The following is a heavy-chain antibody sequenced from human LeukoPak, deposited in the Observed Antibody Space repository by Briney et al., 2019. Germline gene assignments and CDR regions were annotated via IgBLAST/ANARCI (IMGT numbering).Heavy chain of an antibody. D-gene: IGHD3-22*01. Sequence: GGSLRPSCAASGFTLSSYGTRWVRDAPGKGQERVAVISYDVNNKYYAGSVKGRFTISRDNSKNTLYLQMNSLRAEDTAVYYCAKDRFSQIDDSSGYYFDYWGQGTLVTVSS. CDR3: AKDRFSQIDDSSGYYFDY. V-gene: IGHV3-30*18. CDR1: GFTLSSYG. CDR2: ISYDVNNK. J-gene: IGHJ4*02.